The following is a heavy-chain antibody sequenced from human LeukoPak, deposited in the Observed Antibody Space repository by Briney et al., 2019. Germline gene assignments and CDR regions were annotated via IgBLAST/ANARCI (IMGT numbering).Heavy chain of an antibody. D-gene: IGHD6-13*01. Sequence: SETLSLTCTVSGGSISSYYWSWIRQPPGKGLEWIGYIYYSGSTNYNPSLKSRVTISVDTSKNQFSLKLSSVTAADTAVYYCARAFYSSSWVDYWGQGTLVTVSS. CDR3: ARAFYSSSWVDY. J-gene: IGHJ4*02. CDR1: GGSISSYY. V-gene: IGHV4-59*01. CDR2: IYYSGST.